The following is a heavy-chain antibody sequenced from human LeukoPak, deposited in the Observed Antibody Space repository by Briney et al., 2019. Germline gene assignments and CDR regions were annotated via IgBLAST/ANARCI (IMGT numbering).Heavy chain of an antibody. D-gene: IGHD1-7*01. V-gene: IGHV1-69*06. CDR3: ARGPNWNSNNNWFDP. CDR1: GGTFCSYA. CDR2: IIPIFGTA. J-gene: IGHJ5*02. Sequence: GASVKVSCKASGGTFCSYAISWVRQAPGQGLEWMGGIIPIFGTANYAQKFQGRVTITADKSTSTAYMELSSLRSEDTAVYYCARGPNWNSNNNWFDPWGQGTLVTVSS.